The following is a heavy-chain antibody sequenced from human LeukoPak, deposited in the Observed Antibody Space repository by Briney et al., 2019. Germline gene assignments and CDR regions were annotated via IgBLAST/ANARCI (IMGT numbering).Heavy chain of an antibody. CDR2: ISYDGSNK. CDR1: GFTFSSYA. D-gene: IGHD4-23*01. V-gene: IGHV3-30-3*01. Sequence: GGSLRLSCAASGFTFSSYAMHWVRQAPGKGLEWVAVISYDGSNKYYADSVKGRFTISRDNSKNTLYLQMNSLRAEDTAVYYCAGVHDYGGNTLDYWGQGTLVTVSS. J-gene: IGHJ4*02. CDR3: AGVHDYGGNTLDY.